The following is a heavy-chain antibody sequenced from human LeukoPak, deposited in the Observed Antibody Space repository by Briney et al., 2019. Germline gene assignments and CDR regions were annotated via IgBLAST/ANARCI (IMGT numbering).Heavy chain of an antibody. CDR1: GYTFNNYD. D-gene: IGHD5-24*01. V-gene: IGHV1-8*01. Sequence: ASVKVSCKASGYTFNNYDINWVRQAPGQGLEWMGWMNPNSGNTGYAQKFQGRFTLTRETFISTAYMELSSLRSDDTAVYYCVRAMAPLDAFNYQYAMDVWGQGTMVTVSS. CDR3: VRAMAPLDAFNYQYAMDV. CDR2: MNPNSGNT. J-gene: IGHJ6*02.